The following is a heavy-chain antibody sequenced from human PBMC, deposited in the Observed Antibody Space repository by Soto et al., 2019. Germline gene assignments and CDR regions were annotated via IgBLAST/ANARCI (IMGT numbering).Heavy chain of an antibody. J-gene: IGHJ6*02. V-gene: IGHV3-48*01. CDR1: GLTFSSYS. Sequence: EVQLVESGGGLVQRGGSLRLSCAASGLTFSSYSMNWVRQAPGKGLEWVSYISSSSSTIYYADSVKGPFTISRDNANNSLYLQMNSLSAEDTAVYYCAFREEPRYYYNGMDVWGQGTTVTVSS. CDR3: AFREEPRYYYNGMDV. CDR2: ISSSSSTI.